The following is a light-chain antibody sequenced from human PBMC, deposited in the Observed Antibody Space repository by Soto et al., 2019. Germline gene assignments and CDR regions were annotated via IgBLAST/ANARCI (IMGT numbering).Light chain of an antibody. CDR2: AAS. V-gene: IGKV1-33*01. CDR3: QQYNNLIT. Sequence: DIQMTQSPSSLSASVGDRVTITCQASQDINNYLNWYQQKPGKAPKLLIYAASNLQTGVPSRFSGSGSGTDFTFTISSLQPEDIAMYCCQQYNNLITFGQGTRLEIE. CDR1: QDINNY. J-gene: IGKJ5*01.